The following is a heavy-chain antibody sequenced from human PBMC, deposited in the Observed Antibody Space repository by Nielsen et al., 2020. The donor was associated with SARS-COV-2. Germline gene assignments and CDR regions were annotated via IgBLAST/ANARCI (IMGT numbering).Heavy chain of an antibody. Sequence: SETLSLTCAVSGGSVSSNDWWTWVRQSPGKGLEWIGEVSHSGSINYNPSLKSRVTISVDTSKNQFSLKLSSVTAADTAVYYCARSGYSYGWRTFDYWGQGTLVTVSS. CDR2: VSHSGSI. D-gene: IGHD5-18*01. CDR1: GGSVSSNDW. J-gene: IGHJ4*02. CDR3: ARSGYSYGWRTFDY. V-gene: IGHV4-4*02.